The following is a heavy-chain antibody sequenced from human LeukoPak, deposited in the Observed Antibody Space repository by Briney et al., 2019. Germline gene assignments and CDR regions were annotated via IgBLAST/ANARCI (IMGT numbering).Heavy chain of an antibody. J-gene: IGHJ4*02. Sequence: SETLSLTCTVSGGSIGSYYWSWIRQPAGKGLEWIGRIYTSGSTNYNPSLKSRVTMSVDTSKNQFSLKLSSVTAADTAVYYCARAGRSTVVTNFDYWGQGTLVTVSS. CDR3: ARAGRSTVVTNFDY. CDR1: GGSIGSYY. V-gene: IGHV4-4*07. D-gene: IGHD4-23*01. CDR2: IYTSGST.